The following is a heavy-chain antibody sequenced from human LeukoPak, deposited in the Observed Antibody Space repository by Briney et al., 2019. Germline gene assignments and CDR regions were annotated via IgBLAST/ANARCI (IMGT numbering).Heavy chain of an antibody. D-gene: IGHD3-10*01. CDR3: VNYYYGLGSYYSNY. CDR2: IGGRDGNT. V-gene: IGHV3-23*01. J-gene: IGHJ4*02. Sequence: GGSLRLSCVASGFTISTYVMTWVRQAPGKGLEWVSDIGGRDGNTDYADSVKGRFTISRDNSRNTLYLQMNSLRAEDTAVYYCVNYYYGLGSYYSNYWGQGTLVTVSS. CDR1: GFTISTYV.